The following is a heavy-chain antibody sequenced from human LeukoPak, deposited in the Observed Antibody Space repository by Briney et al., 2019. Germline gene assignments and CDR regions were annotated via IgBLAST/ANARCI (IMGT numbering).Heavy chain of an antibody. CDR3: AKDRYSSGWYSDFDY. Sequence: GGSLRLSCAASGFTFSNYAMHWVRQAPGKGLEWVAVISDDGSNKHYGDSVKGRFTISRDNSKNTVYLQMNSLRAENTAVYYCAKDRYSSGWYSDFDYWGQGTLVTVSS. D-gene: IGHD6-19*01. V-gene: IGHV3-30*18. J-gene: IGHJ4*02. CDR2: ISDDGSNK. CDR1: GFTFSNYA.